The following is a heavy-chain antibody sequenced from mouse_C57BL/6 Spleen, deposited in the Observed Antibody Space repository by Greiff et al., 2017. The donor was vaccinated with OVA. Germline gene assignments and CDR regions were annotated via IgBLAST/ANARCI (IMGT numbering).Heavy chain of an antibody. D-gene: IGHD2-4*01. V-gene: IGHV1-53*01. CDR3: ARGKLGNYDDYAMDY. J-gene: IGHJ4*01. CDR1: GYTFTSYW. Sequence: QVHVKQPGTELVKPGASVKLSCKASGYTFTSYWMHWVKQRPGQGLEWIGNINPSNGGTNYNEKFKSKATLTVDKSSSTAYMQLSSLTSEDSAVYYCARGKLGNYDDYAMDYWGQGTSVTVSS. CDR2: INPSNGGT.